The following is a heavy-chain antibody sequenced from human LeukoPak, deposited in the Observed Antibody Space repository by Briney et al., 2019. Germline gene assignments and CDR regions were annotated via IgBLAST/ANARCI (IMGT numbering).Heavy chain of an antibody. CDR3: GSGVIVVVTKGNYYYGMDV. J-gene: IGHJ6*02. CDR2: IIPIFGTA. Sequence: GASVKVSCKASGGTFSSYAISWVRQAPGQGLEWMGGIIPIFGTANYAQKFQGRVTITADESTSTAYMELSSLRSEDTAVYYCGSGVIVVVTKGNYYYGMDVWGQGTTVTVSS. CDR1: GGTFSSYA. V-gene: IGHV1-69*13. D-gene: IGHD3-22*01.